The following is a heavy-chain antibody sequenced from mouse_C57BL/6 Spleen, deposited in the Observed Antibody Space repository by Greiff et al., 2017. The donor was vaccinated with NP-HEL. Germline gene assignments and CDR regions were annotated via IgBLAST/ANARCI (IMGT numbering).Heavy chain of an antibody. CDR2: IYPGGGDT. V-gene: IGHV1-80*01. J-gene: IGHJ1*03. CDR3: ARYLGRDWYFDV. D-gene: IGHD4-1*01. Sequence: QVHVKQSGAELVKPGASVKISCKASGYAFSSYWMNWVKQRPGKGLEWIGQIYPGGGDTNYNGKFKGKATLTADKSSSTAYMQLSSLTSEDSAVYFCARYLGRDWYFDVWGTGTTVTVSS. CDR1: GYAFSSYW.